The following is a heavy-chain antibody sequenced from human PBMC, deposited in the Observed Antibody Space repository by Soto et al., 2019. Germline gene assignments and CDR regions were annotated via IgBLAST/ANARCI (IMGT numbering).Heavy chain of an antibody. V-gene: IGHV1-69*02. Sequence: QVQLVQSGAAVKKPGSSVKVSCKASGGTFSSYTIRWVRQAPGQGLEWMGRIIPILGIANYAQNFQGRVTITADKSTSTAYMELSSLSSEDTAVYCCARGSGYGPSYGLDVWGQGTTVTVSS. J-gene: IGHJ6*02. CDR2: IIPILGIA. CDR1: GGTFSSYT. CDR3: ARGSGYGPSYGLDV. D-gene: IGHD5-12*01.